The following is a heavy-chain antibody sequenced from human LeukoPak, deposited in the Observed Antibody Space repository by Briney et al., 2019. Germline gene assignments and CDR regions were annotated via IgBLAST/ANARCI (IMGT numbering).Heavy chain of an antibody. J-gene: IGHJ4*02. CDR1: GFTFSTYA. CDR3: AKQVMSGYYRGFGDY. D-gene: IGHD3-3*01. CDR2: ISNSGVST. V-gene: IGHV3-23*01. Sequence: PGGSLRLSCAAFGFTFSTYAMSWVRQAPGKGLEWVSAISNSGVSTYYTDSVKGRFTISRDNSRNTLYLQMNSLRAEDTAVYFCAKQVMSGYYRGFGDYWGQGTLVTVSS.